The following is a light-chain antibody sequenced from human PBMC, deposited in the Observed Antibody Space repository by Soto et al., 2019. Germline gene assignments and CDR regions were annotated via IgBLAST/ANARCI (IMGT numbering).Light chain of an antibody. CDR3: QQYNNWPRT. Sequence: EIVMTQSRATLSVSPGERGTLSWRSSQSFSSNLAWYQQKPGQAPRLLIYDASKRATDIPDRFIGSGSGTDFTLTISSLQSEDFAVYYCQQYNNWPRTFGQGTKVDI. CDR1: QSFSSN. V-gene: IGKV3D-15*01. CDR2: DAS. J-gene: IGKJ1*01.